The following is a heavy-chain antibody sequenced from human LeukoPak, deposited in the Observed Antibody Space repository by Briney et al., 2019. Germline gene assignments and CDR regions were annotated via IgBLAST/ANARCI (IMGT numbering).Heavy chain of an antibody. CDR2: ISYDGSNK. J-gene: IGHJ4*02. CDR3: ARYRYSSGWYGEDY. D-gene: IGHD6-19*01. CDR1: GFTFSSYA. V-gene: IGHV3-30-3*01. Sequence: GGSLRLSCAASGFTFSSYAMHWVRQAPGKGLEWVAVISYDGSNKYYADSVKGRFTISRDNSKSTLYLQMNSLRAEDTAVYYCARYRYSSGWYGEDYWGQGTLVTVSS.